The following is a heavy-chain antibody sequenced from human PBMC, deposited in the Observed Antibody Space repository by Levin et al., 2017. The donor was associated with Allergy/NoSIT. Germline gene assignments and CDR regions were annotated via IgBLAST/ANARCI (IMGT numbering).Heavy chain of an antibody. J-gene: IGHJ1*01. CDR3: ARDVIRTTSSGWYGGDFQH. D-gene: IGHD6-19*01. V-gene: IGHV1-18*01. CDR2: ISAYNGNT. Sequence: GASVKVSCKASGYTFTSYGISWVRQAPGQGLEWMGWISAYNGNTNYAQKLQGRVTMTTDTSTSTAYMELRSLRSDDTAVYYCARDVIRTTSSGWYGGDFQHWGQGTLVTVSS. CDR1: GYTFTSYG.